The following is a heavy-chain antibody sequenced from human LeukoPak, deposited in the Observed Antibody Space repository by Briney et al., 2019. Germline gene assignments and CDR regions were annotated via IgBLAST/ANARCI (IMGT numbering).Heavy chain of an antibody. CDR3: ARGRRSIVVVPAARRGYYYMDV. V-gene: IGHV4-4*07. D-gene: IGHD2-2*01. J-gene: IGHJ6*03. CDR1: GGSISSYH. Sequence: SETLSLTCTVSGGSISSYHWSWIRQPAGKGLEWIGRIYTSGSTNYNPSLKSRVTMSVDTSKNQFSLKLSSVTAADTAVYYCARGRRSIVVVPAARRGYYYMDVWGNGTTVTVSS. CDR2: IYTSGST.